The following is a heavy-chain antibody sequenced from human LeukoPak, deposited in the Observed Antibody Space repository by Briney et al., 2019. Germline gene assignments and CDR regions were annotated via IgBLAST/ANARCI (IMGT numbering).Heavy chain of an antibody. Sequence: GGSLRLSCAASGFTFSSYDMHWVRQATGKGLEWASAIGTAGDTYYPGSVKGRFTISRENAKNSLYLQMNSLRAGDTAVYYCARVLRGDSSGDYGMDVWGQGTTVTVSS. CDR1: GFTFSSYD. CDR3: ARVLRGDSSGDYGMDV. D-gene: IGHD3-22*01. J-gene: IGHJ6*02. V-gene: IGHV3-13*01. CDR2: IGTAGDT.